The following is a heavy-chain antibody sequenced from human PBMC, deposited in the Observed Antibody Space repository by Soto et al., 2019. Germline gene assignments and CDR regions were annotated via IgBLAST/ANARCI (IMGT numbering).Heavy chain of an antibody. J-gene: IGHJ4*02. V-gene: IGHV1-2*02. CDR1: GYTVTGHF. Sequence: ASVKVSCKASGYTVTGHFMHWVRQAPGQGFEWMGWINPNSGGTNYVQRFQGRVSMTRDTSISTAYMELSRLTSDDTAVYYCARDDYGGNSGVLVDFWGQGTLVTVSS. CDR3: ARDDYGGNSGVLVDF. CDR2: INPNSGGT. D-gene: IGHD4-17*01.